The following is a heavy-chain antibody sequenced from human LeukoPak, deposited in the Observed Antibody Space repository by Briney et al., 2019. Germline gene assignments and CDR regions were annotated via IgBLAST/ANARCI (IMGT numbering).Heavy chain of an antibody. J-gene: IGHJ4*02. D-gene: IGHD6-13*01. CDR3: AKVGFGEQQLSLDY. Sequence: GGSLRLSCAASGFTFGSYSMNWVRQAPGKGLEWVSSISSSSSYIYYADSVKGRFTISRDNAKNTLYLQMNSLRAEDTAVYYCAKVGFGEQQLSLDYWGQGTLVTVSS. CDR1: GFTFGSYS. CDR2: ISSSSSYI. V-gene: IGHV3-21*04.